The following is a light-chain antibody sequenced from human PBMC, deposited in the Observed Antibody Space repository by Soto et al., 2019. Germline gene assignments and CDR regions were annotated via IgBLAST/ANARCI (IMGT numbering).Light chain of an antibody. CDR3: SSYAGSDSWV. Sequence: QSALTQPPSASGSPGQSVTISCTGTSSDVGGYNYVSWYQQHPGKAPKLMISAVSERPSGVPDRFSGSKSGNTASLTVSGLQAEDEADYYCSSYAGSDSWVFGGGTKLPS. J-gene: IGLJ2*01. CDR1: SSDVGGYNY. V-gene: IGLV2-8*01. CDR2: AVS.